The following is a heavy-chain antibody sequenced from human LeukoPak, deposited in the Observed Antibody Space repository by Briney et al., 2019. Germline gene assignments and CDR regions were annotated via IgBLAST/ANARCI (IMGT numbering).Heavy chain of an antibody. D-gene: IGHD6-13*01. J-gene: IGHJ4*02. CDR2: INPNSGGT. CDR1: GYTFTSYG. V-gene: IGHV1-2*02. Sequence: ASVKVSCKASGYTFTSYGISWVRQAPGQGLEWMGWINPNSGGTNYAQKFQGRVTMTRHTSISTAYMELSRLRSDDTAVYYCARSPVPGYSSSWYFIDYWGQGTLVTVSS. CDR3: ARSPVPGYSSSWYFIDY.